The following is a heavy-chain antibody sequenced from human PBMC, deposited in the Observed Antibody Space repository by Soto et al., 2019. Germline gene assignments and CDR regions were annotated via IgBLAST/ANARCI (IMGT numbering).Heavy chain of an antibody. CDR3: ARGGGVGVAGSAAFDM. CDR2: INPATGAA. V-gene: IGHV1-2*02. CDR1: GYPVTAYY. Sequence: QLHLVQSGAVVKKPGASVTVSCSASGYPVTAYYMHWVRQAPGRGLEWMGGINPATGAAKYTQTCQGRVTMTRDTSTSTVFMELSGLTSEDKAVFYWARGGGVGVAGSAAFDMWGQGTLVTVSS. J-gene: IGHJ3*02. D-gene: IGHD3-3*01.